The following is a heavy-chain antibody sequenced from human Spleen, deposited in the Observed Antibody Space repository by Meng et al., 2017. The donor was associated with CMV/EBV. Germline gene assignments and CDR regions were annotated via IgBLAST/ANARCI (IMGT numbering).Heavy chain of an antibody. CDR3: TRNYVLNKWFDP. CDR1: GYTFTGYY. Sequence: ASVKVSCKASGYTFTGYYMHWVRQAPGQGLEWMGWINPNSGGTNYAQKFQGRVTMTRDTSISTAYMELNTLRSDDTAVYYCTRNYVLNKWFDPWGQGTLVTVSS. D-gene: IGHD3-16*01. V-gene: IGHV1-2*02. CDR2: INPNSGGT. J-gene: IGHJ5*02.